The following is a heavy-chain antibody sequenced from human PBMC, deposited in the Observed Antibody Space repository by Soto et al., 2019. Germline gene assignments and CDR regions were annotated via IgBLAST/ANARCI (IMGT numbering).Heavy chain of an antibody. CDR3: ARVLRSYCSSTSCSYYGMDV. V-gene: IGHV3-30-3*01. CDR2: ISYDGSNK. CDR1: GFTFSSYA. D-gene: IGHD2-2*01. Sequence: GGSLRLSCAASGFTFSSYAMHWVHQAPGKXLEWVAVISYDGSNKYYADSVKGRFTISRDNSKNTLYLQMNSLRAEDTAVYYCARVLRSYCSSTSCSYYGMDVSGQGTTVTVSS. J-gene: IGHJ6*02.